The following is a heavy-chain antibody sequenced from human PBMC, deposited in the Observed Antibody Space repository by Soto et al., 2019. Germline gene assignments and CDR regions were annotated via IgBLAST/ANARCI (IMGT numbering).Heavy chain of an antibody. CDR2: IYPGDSDT. CDR1: GYSFTSYW. D-gene: IGHD5-12*01. CDR3: ARGVEMATISYYYYYGMGV. Sequence: PGESLKISCKGSGYSFTSYWIGWVRQMPGKGLEWMGIIYPGDSDTRYSPSFQGQVTISADKSISTAYLQWSSLKASDTAMYYCARGVEMATISYYYYYGMGVWGQGTTVTVSS. V-gene: IGHV5-51*01. J-gene: IGHJ6*02.